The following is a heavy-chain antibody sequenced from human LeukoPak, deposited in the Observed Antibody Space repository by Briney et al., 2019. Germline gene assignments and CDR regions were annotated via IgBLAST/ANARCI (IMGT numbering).Heavy chain of an antibody. CDR2: IKSKTDGGTT. Sequence: PGGSLRLSCAASGFTFSNAWMSWVRQAPGKGLEWVGRIKSKTDGGTTDYAAPVKGRFTISRDDSKNTLYLQMNSLKTEDTAVYYCTTAYYYDSSGYYRIDYWGQGTLVTVSS. J-gene: IGHJ4*02. CDR3: TTAYYYDSSGYYRIDY. D-gene: IGHD3-22*01. CDR1: GFTFSNAW. V-gene: IGHV3-15*01.